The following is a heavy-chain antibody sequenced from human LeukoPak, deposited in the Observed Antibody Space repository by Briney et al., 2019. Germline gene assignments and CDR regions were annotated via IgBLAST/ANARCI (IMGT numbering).Heavy chain of an antibody. V-gene: IGHV3-33*01. D-gene: IGHD7-27*01. CDR3: ARTRLNWGHAFDI. CDR2: IWYDGSNK. Sequence: GGSLRLSCAASGFTFSNYGMHWVRQAPGKGLEWVAVIWYDGSNKYYADSVKGRFTISRDNSKNTLYLQMNSLRAEDTAVYYCARTRLNWGHAFDIWGQGTMVTVSS. J-gene: IGHJ3*02. CDR1: GFTFSNYG.